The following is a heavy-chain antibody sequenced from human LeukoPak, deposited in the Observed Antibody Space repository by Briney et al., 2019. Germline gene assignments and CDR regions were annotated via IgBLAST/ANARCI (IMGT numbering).Heavy chain of an antibody. CDR2: ISYDGSNK. V-gene: IGHV3-30*18. Sequence: PGGSLRFSCAASGFTFSSYGMHWVRQAPGKGLDWVAVISYDGSNKYYVDSVKGRFTISGDNSKNMLYLQTNSLRAEDTAVYYCAKNELLWFGEFDAFDIWGQGTMVTVSS. D-gene: IGHD3-10*01. CDR3: AKNELLWFGEFDAFDI. CDR1: GFTFSSYG. J-gene: IGHJ3*02.